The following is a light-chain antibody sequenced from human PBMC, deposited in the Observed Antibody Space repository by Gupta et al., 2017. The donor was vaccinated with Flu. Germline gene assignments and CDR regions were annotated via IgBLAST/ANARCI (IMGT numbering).Light chain of an antibody. CDR1: QDTSNY. J-gene: IGKJ4*01. CDR3: QQYDNLPPLT. V-gene: IGKV1-33*01. Sequence: DIHILQSPSSLSASVADRVTITCQASQDTSNYLNWYQQKTGKAPKLLIYDASNLETGVPSRFSGSGSGTDFTFTSSSLQPEDIATYYCQQYDNLPPLTFGGGTKVEIK. CDR2: DAS.